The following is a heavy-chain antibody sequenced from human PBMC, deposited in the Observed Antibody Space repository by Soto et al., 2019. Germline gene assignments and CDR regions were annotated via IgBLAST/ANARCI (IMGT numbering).Heavy chain of an antibody. D-gene: IGHD5-12*01. J-gene: IGHJ5*02. CDR3: ARGPRTTTHIPNWFDP. CDR2: IYYSGST. V-gene: IGHV4-59*01. CDR1: GGSISSYY. Sequence: PSETLSLTCTFTGGSISSYYWSWIRQPPGKGLEWIGYIYYSGSTNYNPSLKSRVTISVDTSKNQFSLKLSSVTAADTAAYYCARGPRTTTHIPNWFDPWGQGTLVTVSS.